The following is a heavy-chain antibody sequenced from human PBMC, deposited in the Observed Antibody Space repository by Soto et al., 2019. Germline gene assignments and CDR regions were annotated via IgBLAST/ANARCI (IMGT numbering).Heavy chain of an antibody. V-gene: IGHV4-59*01. J-gene: IGHJ4*02. CDR3: ARQMRYFDWLTPIYYFDY. CDR1: GGSISSYY. D-gene: IGHD3-9*01. Sequence: SETLSLTCTVSGGSISSYYWSWIRQPPGKGLEWIGYIYYSGSTNYNPSLKSRVTISVDTSKNQFSLKLSSVTAADTAVYYCARQMRYFDWLTPIYYFDYWGQGTLVTVS. CDR2: IYYSGST.